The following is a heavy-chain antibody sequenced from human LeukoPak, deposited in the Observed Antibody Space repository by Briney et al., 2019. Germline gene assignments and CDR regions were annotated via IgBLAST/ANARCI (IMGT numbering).Heavy chain of an antibody. CDR1: GYTFTSYG. V-gene: IGHV1-8*02. Sequence: ASVKVSCKASGYTFTSYGISWVRQAPGQGLEWMGWMNPNNGNTGYAQKFQGRVTMTRNTSITTAYMELSSLRSEDTAMYYCKMAKEGNASDIWGQGTMVIVSS. CDR2: MNPNNGNT. CDR3: KMAKEGNASDI. J-gene: IGHJ3*02. D-gene: IGHD5-24*01.